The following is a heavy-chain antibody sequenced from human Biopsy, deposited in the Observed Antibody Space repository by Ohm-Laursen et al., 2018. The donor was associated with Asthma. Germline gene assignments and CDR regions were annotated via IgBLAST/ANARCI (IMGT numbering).Heavy chain of an antibody. D-gene: IGHD6-13*01. Sequence: SQTLSLTCTVSPGSINDYYWNWIRQFPGKGLEWIGYVHSTGSTRVNPSLKSRLTISVETSVDQVSLKMTSVTAADTAVYYCARATSTWSQSGPHYFDHWGQGTLVTVSS. CDR1: PGSINDYY. CDR3: ARATSTWSQSGPHYFDH. V-gene: IGHV4-59*01. CDR2: VHSTGST. J-gene: IGHJ4*02.